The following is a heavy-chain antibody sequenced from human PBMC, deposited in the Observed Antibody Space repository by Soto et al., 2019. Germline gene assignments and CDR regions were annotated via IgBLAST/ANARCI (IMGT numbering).Heavy chain of an antibody. CDR2: ISAGNGNT. J-gene: IGHJ5*02. D-gene: IGHD3-3*01. CDR1: GYTFASYT. Sequence: ASVKVSCKASGYTFASYTLHWVRQAPGQRFEWLGWISAGNGNTNYAQKLQGRVTMTTDTSTSTAYMELRSLRSDDTAVYYCARVLGRDYDFWSGFGWFDPWGQGTLVTVSS. V-gene: IGHV1-18*04. CDR3: ARVLGRDYDFWSGFGWFDP.